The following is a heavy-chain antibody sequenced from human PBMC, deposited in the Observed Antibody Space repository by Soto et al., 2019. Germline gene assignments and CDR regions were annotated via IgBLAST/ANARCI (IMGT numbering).Heavy chain of an antibody. D-gene: IGHD3-10*01. V-gene: IGHV3-33*01. J-gene: IGHJ4*02. CDR1: GFTFSTYG. Sequence: LRLSCAPSGFTFSTYGMHWVRQAPGKGLEWVAVIWYDGSNQYYADSVKGRFTISRDNSKNMPYLQMNSLRAEDTAVYYCARDLGAFNYGSAYFDYWGQGTPVTVSS. CDR2: IWYDGSNQ. CDR3: ARDLGAFNYGSAYFDY.